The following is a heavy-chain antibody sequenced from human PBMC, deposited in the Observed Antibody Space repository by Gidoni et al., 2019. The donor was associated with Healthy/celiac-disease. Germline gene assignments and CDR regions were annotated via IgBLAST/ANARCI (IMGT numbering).Heavy chain of an antibody. CDR3: ARDEYDILTGYLYYFDY. V-gene: IGHV3-48*02. J-gene: IGHJ4*02. CDR2: IRSSSSTI. Sequence: EVQLVESGGGLVQPGGSLRLSCAAAGFTFGSYSMNWVRQAPGKGLEWVSYIRSSSSTIYYADSVKGRFTISRDNATNSLYLQMNSLRDEDTAVYYCARDEYDILTGYLYYFDYWGQGTLVTVSS. D-gene: IGHD3-9*01. CDR1: GFTFGSYS.